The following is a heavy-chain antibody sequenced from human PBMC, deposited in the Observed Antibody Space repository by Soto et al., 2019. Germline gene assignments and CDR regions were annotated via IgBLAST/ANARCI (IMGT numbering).Heavy chain of an antibody. CDR1: GYAISNYY. Sequence: EKLCLTCSVSGYAISNYYWSWIRQTPGRGLEWIGCVHESGSTDYNPSLRGRVIISLHTSKSQFSLSLRSATAADTATYYCARGTRALITSFFAYWGQGIPVTASS. J-gene: IGHJ4*02. D-gene: IGHD1-20*01. CDR3: ARGTRALITSFFAY. V-gene: IGHV4-59*03. CDR2: VHESGST.